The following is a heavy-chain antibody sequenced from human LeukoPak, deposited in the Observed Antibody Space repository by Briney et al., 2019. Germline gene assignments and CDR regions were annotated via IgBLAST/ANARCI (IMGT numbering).Heavy chain of an antibody. CDR1: GFTFSSDE. J-gene: IGHJ4*02. Sequence: TGGSLRLSCAASGFTFSSDEMNWVRQAPGKGLEWVSYISSSGSTIYYADSVKGRFTISRDNAKNSLYLQMNSLRAEDTAVYYCARDLGAPHDYWGQGTLVTVSS. V-gene: IGHV3-48*03. D-gene: IGHD1-26*01. CDR3: ARDLGAPHDY. CDR2: ISSSGSTI.